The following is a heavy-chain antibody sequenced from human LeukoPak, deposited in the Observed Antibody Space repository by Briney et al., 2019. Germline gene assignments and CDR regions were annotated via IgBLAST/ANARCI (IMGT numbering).Heavy chain of an antibody. V-gene: IGHV3-23*01. CDR2: ISGSGGST. J-gene: IGHJ4*02. D-gene: IGHD3-9*01. CDR1: GFTFSSYA. Sequence: SGGSLRLSCAASGFTFSSYAMSWVRQAPGKGLEWVSAISGSGGSTYYADSVKGRFTISRDNSKNTLYLQMNSLRAEDTAVYYCAKAVGDHYDILTGYYLGDYWGQGTLVTVSS. CDR3: AKAVGDHYDILTGYYLGDY.